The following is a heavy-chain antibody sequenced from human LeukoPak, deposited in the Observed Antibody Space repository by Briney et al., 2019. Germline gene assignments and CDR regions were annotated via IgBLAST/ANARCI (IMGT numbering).Heavy chain of an antibody. Sequence: PSETLSLTCTVSGGSISSSSYYWGWIRQPPGKGLEWVSAISGSGGSTYYADSVKGRFTISRDNSKNTLYLQMNSLRAEDTAVYYCAKPRGIYGDSRYYFDYWGQGTLVTVSS. CDR1: GGSISSSSYY. D-gene: IGHD4-17*01. V-gene: IGHV3-23*01. J-gene: IGHJ4*02. CDR3: AKPRGIYGDSRYYFDY. CDR2: ISGSGGST.